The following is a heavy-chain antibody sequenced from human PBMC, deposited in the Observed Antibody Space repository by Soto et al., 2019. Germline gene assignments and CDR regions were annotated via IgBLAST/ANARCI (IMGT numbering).Heavy chain of an antibody. D-gene: IGHD2-2*01. CDR1: GYTSTNYG. V-gene: IGHV1-3*01. Sequence: GASVKVSCKASGYTSTNYGMHWVRQAPGQRLEWMGWINAGSGNTKYSQKFQGRITITRDTSASTVYMELSSLRSEDTAVYYCANDIIVIRGANGLGYWGQGALVIVSS. J-gene: IGHJ4*02. CDR3: ANDIIVIRGANGLGY. CDR2: INAGSGNT.